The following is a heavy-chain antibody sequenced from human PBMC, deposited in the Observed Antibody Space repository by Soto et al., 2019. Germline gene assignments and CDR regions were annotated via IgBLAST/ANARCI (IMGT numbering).Heavy chain of an antibody. D-gene: IGHD3-10*01. J-gene: IGHJ3*02. CDR3: AGWYGEGTHDCIGDAFDI. CDR1: GGSISSGGYY. V-gene: IGHV4-31*03. Sequence: QVQLQESGPGLVKPSQTLSLTCTVSGGSISSGGYYWSWIRQHPGKGLEWIGYIYYSGSTYYNPSIKSRVTRSVDTSKNQFSMKLSSVTAADTGVYYCAGWYGEGTHDCIGDAFDIWGQGTMVTVSS. CDR2: IYYSGST.